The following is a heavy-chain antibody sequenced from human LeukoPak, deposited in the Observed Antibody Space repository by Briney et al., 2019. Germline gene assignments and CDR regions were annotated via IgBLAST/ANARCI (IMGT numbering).Heavy chain of an antibody. Sequence: SETLSLTCAVSGYSISSGYYWGWIRQLPGKGLEWIGSIYHSGSTYYNPSLKSRVTISVDTSKNQFSLKLSSVTAADTAVYYCARQDIVVVPAAQQENWFDPWGQGTLVTVSS. CDR1: GYSISSGYY. V-gene: IGHV4-38-2*01. J-gene: IGHJ5*02. CDR3: ARQDIVVVPAAQQENWFDP. D-gene: IGHD2-2*01. CDR2: IYHSGST.